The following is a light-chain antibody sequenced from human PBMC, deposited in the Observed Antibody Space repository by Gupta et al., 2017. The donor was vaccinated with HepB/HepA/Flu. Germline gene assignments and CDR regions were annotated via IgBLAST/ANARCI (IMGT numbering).Light chain of an antibody. CDR1: SSDIGAYNL. V-gene: IGLV2-8*01. J-gene: IGLJ1*01. CDR3: FSYASNDNCV. CDR2: DVF. Sequence: SAPTQPPPASGSPGQSVTISCTGTSSDIGAYNLVSWYQQHPGTAPKLIFYDVFQRPSGVPDRCAGSKSGTTAFLTVSGLQAEEEAYYYCFSYASNDNCVFGGGTRVTVL.